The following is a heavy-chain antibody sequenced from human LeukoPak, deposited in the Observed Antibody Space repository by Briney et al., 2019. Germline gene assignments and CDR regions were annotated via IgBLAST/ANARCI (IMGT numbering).Heavy chain of an antibody. CDR3: ARAAWNGGGGFDP. CDR2: VNHGGDT. J-gene: IGHJ5*02. V-gene: IGHV4-34*01. Sequence: SETLSLTCGVSGGSFSGYYWSWIRQSPEKGLEWIGEVNHGGDTNYNPSLRSRVTISLDTSKNHFSLKLRSVTAADTAIYNCARAAWNGGGGFDPWGQGTLVTVSS. CDR1: GGSFSGYY. D-gene: IGHD3-16*01.